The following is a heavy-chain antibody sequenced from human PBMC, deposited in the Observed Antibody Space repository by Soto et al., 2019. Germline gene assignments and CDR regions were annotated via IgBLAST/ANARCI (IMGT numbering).Heavy chain of an antibody. V-gene: IGHV1-69*13. CDR1: GGTFSSYS. J-gene: IGHJ4*02. CDR3: ARSGGRGLYCGGDCYSGFES. CDR2: IIPIFGTA. Sequence: SVKVSCKASGGTFSSYSISWVRQAPGQGLEWMGGIIPIFGTANYAQKFQGRVTITADELTSTPYMEMSSLRSEDTALYYCARSGGRGLYCGGDCYSGFESWAQGTLVTASS. D-gene: IGHD2-21*02.